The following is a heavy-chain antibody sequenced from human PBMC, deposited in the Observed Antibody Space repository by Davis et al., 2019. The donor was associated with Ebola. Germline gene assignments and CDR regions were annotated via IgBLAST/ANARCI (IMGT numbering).Heavy chain of an antibody. D-gene: IGHD4-17*01. CDR3: ARDLATVTPYYFDY. Sequence: GESLKISCAASGFTFSSYGMHWVRQAPGKGLEWVAIISYDGSNKYYADSVKGRFTISRDNSKNTLYLQMNSLRAEDTAVYYCARDLATVTPYYFDYWGQGTLVTVSS. CDR1: GFTFSSYG. V-gene: IGHV3-30*03. J-gene: IGHJ4*02. CDR2: ISYDGSNK.